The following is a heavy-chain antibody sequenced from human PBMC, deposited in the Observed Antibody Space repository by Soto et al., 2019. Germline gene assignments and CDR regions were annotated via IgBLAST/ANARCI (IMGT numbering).Heavy chain of an antibody. CDR2: TYYSGTT. D-gene: IGHD2-2*01. CDR3: AREGVRGYCISTSCYEGYYYGMDV. J-gene: IGHJ6*02. V-gene: IGHV4-39*07. CDR1: GGSVSRSGQY. Sequence: SETLSLTCSVSGGSVSRSGQYWGWIRQPPGKGLEWIGYTYYSGTTYYNPSLKNRVTMSVDTSKNQFSLKLSSVTAADTAVYYCAREGVRGYCISTSCYEGYYYGMDVWGQGTTVTVSS.